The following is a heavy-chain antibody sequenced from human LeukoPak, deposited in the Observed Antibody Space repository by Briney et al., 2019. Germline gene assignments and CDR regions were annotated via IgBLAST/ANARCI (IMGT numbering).Heavy chain of an antibody. Sequence: SETLSLTCAVYGGSFSGYYWSWIRQPPGKGLEWIGEINHSGSTNYSPSLKSRVTISVDTSKNQFSLKLSSVTAADTAVYYCARRLLWFGVDYWGQGTLVTVSS. V-gene: IGHV4-34*01. J-gene: IGHJ4*02. D-gene: IGHD3-10*01. CDR2: INHSGST. CDR1: GGSFSGYY. CDR3: ARRLLWFGVDY.